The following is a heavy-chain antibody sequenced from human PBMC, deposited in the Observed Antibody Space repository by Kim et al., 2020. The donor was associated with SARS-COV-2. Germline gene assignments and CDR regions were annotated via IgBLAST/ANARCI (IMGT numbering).Heavy chain of an antibody. J-gene: IGHJ4*02. CDR1: GGSISSSSYY. D-gene: IGHD6-13*01. CDR3: ARSYSSSWFYFDY. Sequence: SETLSLTCTVSGGSISSSSYYWGWIRQPPGKGLEWIGSIYYSGSTYYNPSLKSRVTISVDTSKNQFSLKLSSVTAADTAVYYCARSYSSSWFYFDYWGQGTLVTVSS. V-gene: IGHV4-39*01. CDR2: IYYSGST.